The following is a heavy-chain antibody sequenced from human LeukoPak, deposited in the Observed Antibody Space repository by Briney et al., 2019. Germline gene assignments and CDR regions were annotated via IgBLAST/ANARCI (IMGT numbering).Heavy chain of an antibody. D-gene: IGHD6-13*01. CDR3: ARDLCGSQLARGNWFDP. J-gene: IGHJ5*02. CDR1: GYTFTGYY. V-gene: IGHV1-2*02. Sequence: ASVKVSCKASGYTFTGYYMHWVRQAPGQGLEWMGWINPNSGGTNYAQKFQGRVTMTRDTSISTAYMELSRLRSDDTAVYYCARDLCGSQLARGNWFDPWGQGTLVTVSS. CDR2: INPNSGGT.